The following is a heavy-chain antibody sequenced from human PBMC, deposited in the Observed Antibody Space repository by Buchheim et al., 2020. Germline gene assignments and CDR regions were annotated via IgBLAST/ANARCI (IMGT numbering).Heavy chain of an antibody. CDR1: GGSICNTHW. CDR2: VFQSGSA. J-gene: IGHJ4*02. CDR3: ARAMVRGAFDY. V-gene: IGHV4-4*02. D-gene: IGHD3-10*01. Sequence: QVQLQESVPGLVKPSGTLSLTCAVSGGSICNTHWWSWFRQPPGKGLEWIGEVFQSGSANYNPSLRSRVTISVAKSMNQFALTLSSVTAADTAIYYCARAMVRGAFDYWGQGTL.